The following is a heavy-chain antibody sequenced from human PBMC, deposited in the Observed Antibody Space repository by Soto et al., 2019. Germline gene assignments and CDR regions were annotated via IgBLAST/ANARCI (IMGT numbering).Heavy chain of an antibody. CDR3: ARPVPPFDFWSGYSSPIDY. J-gene: IGHJ4*02. D-gene: IGHD3-3*01. Sequence: GESLKISCKSSGYSFTSYWIAWVRPMPGKGLEWSGIFYLGASDTRYSPSIQGQVTNSADKSIRTAYIQWSSLKASDTPMEYCARPVPPFDFWSGYSSPIDYWGQGTLVTVSS. CDR2: FYLGASDT. V-gene: IGHV5-51*01. CDR1: GYSFTSYW.